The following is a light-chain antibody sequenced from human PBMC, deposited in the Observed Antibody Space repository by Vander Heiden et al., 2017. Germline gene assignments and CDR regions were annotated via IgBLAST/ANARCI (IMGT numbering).Light chain of an antibody. Sequence: QSVLTQPPSASGTPGQRVTLSCSGSSSNIGSNYVYWYQQLPGTAPKHLIYRNNQRPSGVPDRFTGSKSGTSAALAISGLRSEDEADYYCAAWDDSLSGPVFGGGTKLTVL. CDR2: RNN. CDR3: AAWDDSLSGPV. J-gene: IGLJ2*01. CDR1: SSNIGSNY. V-gene: IGLV1-47*01.